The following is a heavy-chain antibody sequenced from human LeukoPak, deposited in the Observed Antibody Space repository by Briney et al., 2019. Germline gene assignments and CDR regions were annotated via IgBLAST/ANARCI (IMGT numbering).Heavy chain of an antibody. CDR1: GFTFSDYY. J-gene: IGHJ6*02. V-gene: IGHV3-11*01. CDR3: ARDIAVVPAAMGPLTYYGMDV. Sequence: PGGSLRLSCAASGFTFSDYYMSWIRQAPGKGLEWVSYISSSCSTIYYADSVKGRFTISRDNAKNSLYLQMNSLRAEDTAVYYCARDIAVVPAAMGPLTYYGMDVWGQGTTVTVSS. CDR2: ISSSCSTI. D-gene: IGHD2-2*01.